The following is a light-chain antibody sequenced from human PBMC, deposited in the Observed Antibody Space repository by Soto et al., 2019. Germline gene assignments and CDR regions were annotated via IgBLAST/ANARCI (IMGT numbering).Light chain of an antibody. CDR1: HDISTF. V-gene: IGKV1-9*01. Sequence: QFTRSPSFFFGPIAARFTITCGASHDISTFLAWYQQKPGKANKLLIYEASTLQSGVPSRFSGSGSGTEFTLTISGLLPEDFAAYHCQKLYTLPFTFGNGTRLEIK. J-gene: IGKJ5*01. CDR3: QKLYTLPFT. CDR2: EAS.